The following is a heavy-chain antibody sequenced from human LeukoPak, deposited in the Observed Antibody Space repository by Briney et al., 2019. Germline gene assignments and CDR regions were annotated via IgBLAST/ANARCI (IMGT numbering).Heavy chain of an antibody. CDR1: GGSISSYY. CDR2: IYYSGST. J-gene: IGHJ4*02. CDR3: ARGGGYASPIGY. D-gene: IGHD5-12*01. V-gene: IGHV4-59*01. Sequence: SETLSLTCTVSGGSISSYYWSWIRQPPGKGLEWIGYIYYSGSTNYNPSLKSRVTISVDTSKNQFSLKLSSVTAADTAVYYCARGGGYASPIGYWGQEALVTVSS.